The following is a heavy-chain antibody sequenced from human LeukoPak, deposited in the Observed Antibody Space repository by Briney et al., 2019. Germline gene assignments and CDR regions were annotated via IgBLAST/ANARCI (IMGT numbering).Heavy chain of an antibody. D-gene: IGHD3-3*01. J-gene: IGHJ6*03. CDR1: GFTFSSYS. CDR3: ARDSVYDSWSANSYMDV. Sequence: GGSLRLSCAASGFTFSSYSMNWVRQAPGKGLEWVSSISSSSSYIYYADSVKGRFTISRDNAKNSLYLQMNSLRAEDTAVYYCARDSVYDSWSANSYMDVWGKGTTVTVSS. CDR2: ISSSSSYI. V-gene: IGHV3-21*01.